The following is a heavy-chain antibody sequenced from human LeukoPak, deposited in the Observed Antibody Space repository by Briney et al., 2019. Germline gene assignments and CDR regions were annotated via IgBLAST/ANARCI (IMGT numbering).Heavy chain of an antibody. CDR1: GGSISSYY. CDR2: IYYSGST. V-gene: IGHV4-59*01. J-gene: IGHJ3*02. CDR3: AREERWLQKRGPYDAFDI. Sequence: SETLSLTSTVTGGSISSYYWSWIRQPPAKGQQFTGYIYYSGSTNDNPSLKSRVTISVDTSKNQFSLKLSSVTAADTAVYYCAREERWLQKRGPYDAFDIWGQGTMVTVSS. D-gene: IGHD5-24*01.